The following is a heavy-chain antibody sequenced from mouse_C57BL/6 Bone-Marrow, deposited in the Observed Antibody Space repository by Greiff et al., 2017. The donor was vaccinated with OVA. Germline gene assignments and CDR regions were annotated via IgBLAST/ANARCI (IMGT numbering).Heavy chain of an antibody. CDR1: GFNIKDYY. V-gene: IGHV14-1*01. J-gene: IGHJ1*03. D-gene: IGHD2-1*01. Sequence: EVQLQQSGAELVRPGASVKLSCTASGFNIKDYYMHWVKQRPEQGLEWIGRIDPEDGDTEYAPKFQGKATMTADTSSNTAYLQLSSLTSEDTAVYYCTTNGFYSFGYGYFDVWGTGTTVTVSS. CDR2: IDPEDGDT. CDR3: TTNGFYSFGYGYFDV.